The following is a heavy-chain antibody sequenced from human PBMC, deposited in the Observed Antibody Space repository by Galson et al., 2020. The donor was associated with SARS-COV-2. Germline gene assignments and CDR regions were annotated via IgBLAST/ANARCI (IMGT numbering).Heavy chain of an antibody. D-gene: IGHD3-22*01. V-gene: IGHV1-69*10. CDR1: GGPFSNYT. Sequence: SVKVSCKASGGPFSNYTISWVRQAPGQGLEWMGRVIPLLSLANYAQKFQARVTLTADKSINTAYMELTGLRSEDTAVYYCARAKGEYYDSSGYYALDYAFNIWGQGTMVTVSS. J-gene: IGHJ3*02. CDR2: VIPLLSLA. CDR3: ARAKGEYYDSSGYYALDYAFNI.